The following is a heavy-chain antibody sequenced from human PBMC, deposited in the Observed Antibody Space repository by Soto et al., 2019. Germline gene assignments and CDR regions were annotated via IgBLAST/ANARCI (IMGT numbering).Heavy chain of an antibody. CDR1: GGSISSGDYY. CDR2: IYYSGST. CDR3: ARTSDIAAAGTN. V-gene: IGHV4-30-4*01. J-gene: IGHJ4*02. Sequence: SETLSLTCTVSGGSISSGDYYCSCIRQPPGKGLEWIGHIYYSGSTYYNPSLKSRVTISVDTSKNQFSLKLSSVTAADTAVYYCARTSDIAAAGTNWGQGTLVTVSS. D-gene: IGHD6-13*01.